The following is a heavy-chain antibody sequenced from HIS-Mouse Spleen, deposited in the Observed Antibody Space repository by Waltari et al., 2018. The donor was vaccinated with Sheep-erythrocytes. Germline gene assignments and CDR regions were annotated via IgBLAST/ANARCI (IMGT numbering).Heavy chain of an antibody. CDR1: GFTFSSYS. V-gene: IGHV3-21*01. J-gene: IGHJ4*02. CDR3: ARVAAVTTYYFDY. D-gene: IGHD4-17*01. Sequence: EVQLVESGGCLVKPGGSLRLSCAASGFTFSSYSMNWVRQAPGKGLEWVSSISSSSSYIYYADSVKGRFTISRDNAKNSLYLQMNSLRAEDTAVYYCARVAAVTTYYFDYWGQGTLVTVSS. CDR2: ISSSSSYI.